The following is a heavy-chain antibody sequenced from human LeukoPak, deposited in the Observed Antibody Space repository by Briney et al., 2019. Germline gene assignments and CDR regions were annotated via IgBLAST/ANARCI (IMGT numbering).Heavy chain of an antibody. Sequence: SETLSLTCTVSGGSVSSSDYYWGWIRQPPGKGLEWIGSIYYSGSTNYNPSLKSRVTISVDTSKNQFSLKLSSVTAADTAVYYCARVGEYYDSSGYYSYYYYYMDVWGKGTTVTVSS. D-gene: IGHD3-22*01. CDR3: ARVGEYYDSSGYYSYYYYYMDV. J-gene: IGHJ6*03. CDR1: GGSVSSSDYY. V-gene: IGHV4-39*07. CDR2: IYYSGST.